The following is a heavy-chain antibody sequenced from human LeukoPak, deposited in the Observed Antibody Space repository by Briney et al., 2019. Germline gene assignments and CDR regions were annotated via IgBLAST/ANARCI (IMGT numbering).Heavy chain of an antibody. CDR3: ARVRCSSNSCFPDY. J-gene: IGHJ4*02. V-gene: IGHV3-7*01. CDR2: IKQDGSDK. D-gene: IGHD2-2*01. CDR1: GFTFSTFW. Sequence: PGGSLRLSCAASGFTFSTFWISWVRQAPGGGREWVANIKQDGSDKYYVGSVKGRFTISRDNAKNSLFLQMNSLRAEDTAVYYCARVRCSSNSCFPDYWGQGTLVTVSS.